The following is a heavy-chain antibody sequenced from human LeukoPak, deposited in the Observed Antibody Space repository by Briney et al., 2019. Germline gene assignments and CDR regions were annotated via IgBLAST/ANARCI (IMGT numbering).Heavy chain of an antibody. CDR1: GFTFSNAW. Sequence: GGSLRLSCAASGFTFSNAWMSWVRQAPGKGLEWVGRIKSKTDGGTTDYAAPVKGRFTISRDDSKNTLYLQMNSLKTEDTAVYYCTTDYGGNPYYFDYWGQGTLATVSS. D-gene: IGHD4-23*01. CDR3: TTDYGGNPYYFDY. V-gene: IGHV3-15*01. CDR2: IKSKTDGGTT. J-gene: IGHJ4*02.